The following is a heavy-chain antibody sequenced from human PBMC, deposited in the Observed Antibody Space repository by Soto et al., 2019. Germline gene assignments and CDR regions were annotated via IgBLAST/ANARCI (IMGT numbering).Heavy chain of an antibody. CDR2: IIPMIGAT. J-gene: IGHJ3*02. CDR3: SRYWSAGTLYGAFDI. V-gene: IGHV1-69*06. CDR1: GGTFSDFT. Sequence: QVQLVQSGSEVKKPGSSVKVSCKASGGTFSDFTLSWLRQAPGRGLEWMGGIIPMIGATNNAQKLKGRLTITADKSTGTVYMELNSLRSDDTAVYYCSRYWSAGTLYGAFDIWGQGTEVTVSP. D-gene: IGHD2-15*01.